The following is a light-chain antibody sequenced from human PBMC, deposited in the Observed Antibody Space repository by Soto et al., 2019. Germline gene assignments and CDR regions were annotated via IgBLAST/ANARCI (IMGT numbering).Light chain of an antibody. Sequence: QSVLTQPPSVSAAPGQKVTVSCSGSRSNIGNNAVAWYQHLPGTAPKLLIYDNDKRPSGISDRFSASKSGTSATLAITGLQTGDEAEYYCETWDSSLSAGVFGGGTKVTVL. CDR3: ETWDSSLSAGV. V-gene: IGLV1-51*01. CDR1: RSNIGNNA. J-gene: IGLJ3*02. CDR2: DND.